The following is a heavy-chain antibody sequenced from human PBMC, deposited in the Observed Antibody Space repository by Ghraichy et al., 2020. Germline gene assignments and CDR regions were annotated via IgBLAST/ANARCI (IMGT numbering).Heavy chain of an antibody. V-gene: IGHV1-2*02. Sequence: ASVKVSCKASGYTFTGYYMHWVRQAPGQGLEWMGWINPNSGGTNYAQKFQGRVTMTRDTSISTAYMERSRLRPDDTAVYYCARFQAEYYDILTGYSPDAFDIWGQGTMVTVSS. CDR1: GYTFTGYY. CDR2: INPNSGGT. J-gene: IGHJ3*02. D-gene: IGHD3-9*01. CDR3: ARFQAEYYDILTGYSPDAFDI.